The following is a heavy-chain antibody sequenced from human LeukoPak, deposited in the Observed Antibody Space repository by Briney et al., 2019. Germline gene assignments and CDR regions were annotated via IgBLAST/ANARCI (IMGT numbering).Heavy chain of an antibody. D-gene: IGHD3-10*01. CDR2: IYSGGST. J-gene: IGHJ3*02. V-gene: IGHV3-53*01. Sequence: GGSLRLSCAASGFTVSSNYMSWVRQAPGKGLEWVSVIYSGGSTYYTDSVKGRFTISRDNSKNTLYLQMNSLRAEDTAVYYCARGPYGSSGTPDAFDIWGQGTMVTVSS. CDR3: ARGPYGSSGTPDAFDI. CDR1: GFTVSSNY.